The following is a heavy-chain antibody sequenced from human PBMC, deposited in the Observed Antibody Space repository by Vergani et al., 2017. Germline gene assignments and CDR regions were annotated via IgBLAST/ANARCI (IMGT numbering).Heavy chain of an antibody. Sequence: QVQLQQWGAGLLKPSETLSLTCAVYGGSFSGYYWSWIRQPPGKGLEWIGEINHSGSTNYNPSLTSRVTISVDTSKNQFSLKLSSVTAADTAVYYFARGGYSYGYEGHYYMDVWGKGTTVTVSS. D-gene: IGHD5-18*01. CDR2: INHSGST. CDR1: GGSFSGYY. V-gene: IGHV4-34*01. CDR3: ARGGYSYGYEGHYYMDV. J-gene: IGHJ6*03.